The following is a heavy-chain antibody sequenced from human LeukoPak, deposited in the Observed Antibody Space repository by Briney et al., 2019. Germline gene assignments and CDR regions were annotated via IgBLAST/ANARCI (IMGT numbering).Heavy chain of an antibody. D-gene: IGHD5-18*01. J-gene: IGHJ4*02. CDR1: GYSFTSYW. V-gene: IGHV5-51*01. CDR2: IYPGDSDT. Sequence: GESLKISCKGSGYSFTSYWIGWVRQMPGKGLEWMGIIYPGDSDTRYSPSFQGQVTISADKSISTAYLQWSSLKASDTAMYYCARQVTWIQLWPHLDYWGQGTLVTVSS. CDR3: ARQVTWIQLWPHLDY.